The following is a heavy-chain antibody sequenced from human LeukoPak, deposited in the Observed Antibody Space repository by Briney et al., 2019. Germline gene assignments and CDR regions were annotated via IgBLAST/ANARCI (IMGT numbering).Heavy chain of an antibody. CDR1: GYTFTSYD. D-gene: IGHD3-9*01. CDR3: ARAEPESAVRRLRYFDWFLHSDPFDY. V-gene: IGHV1-8*02. Sequence: ASVKVSCKASGYTFTSYDINWVRQATGQGLEWMGWMNPNSGNTGYAQKLQGRVTMTTDTSTSTAYMELRSLRSDDTAVYYCARAEPESAVRRLRYFDWFLHSDPFDYWGQGTLVTVSS. J-gene: IGHJ4*02. CDR2: MNPNSGNT.